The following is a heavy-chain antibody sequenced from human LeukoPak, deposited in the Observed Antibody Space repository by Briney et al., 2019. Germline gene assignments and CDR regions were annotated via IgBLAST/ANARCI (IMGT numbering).Heavy chain of an antibody. Sequence: GGSLRLSCAASGFTFSDYYMSWIRQAPGKGLEWVSSISSSSSYVYYADSVKGRFTISRDNAKNSLYLQMNSLRAEDTAVYYCARRGDSSGYYFDYWGQGAPVTVSS. V-gene: IGHV3-11*06. J-gene: IGHJ4*02. D-gene: IGHD3-22*01. CDR3: ARRGDSSGYYFDY. CDR1: GFTFSDYY. CDR2: ISSSSSYV.